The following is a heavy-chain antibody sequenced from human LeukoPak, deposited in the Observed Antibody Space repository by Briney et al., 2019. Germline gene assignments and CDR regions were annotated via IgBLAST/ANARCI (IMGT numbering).Heavy chain of an antibody. Sequence: GGSLRLSCAASGFTFSSYGMHWVRQAPGKGLEWVAFIWYDGSNKYYAAAVKGRCTISRANSKLTLYLQMNSLRAEDTAVYYCARDRVQIAVAASGWFDYWGQGTLVTVSS. CDR1: GFTFSSYG. J-gene: IGHJ4*02. CDR3: ARDRVQIAVAASGWFDY. V-gene: IGHV3-33*01. D-gene: IGHD6-19*01. CDR2: IWYDGSNK.